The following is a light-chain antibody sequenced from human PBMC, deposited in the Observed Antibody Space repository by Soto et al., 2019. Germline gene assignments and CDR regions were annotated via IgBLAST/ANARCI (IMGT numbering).Light chain of an antibody. CDR1: SSNIGSNT. J-gene: IGLJ3*02. CDR3: AAWDDSLNGWV. V-gene: IGLV1-44*01. CDR2: SNN. Sequence: QSVLTQPPSASGTPGQRVTISCSGSSSNIGSNTVNWYQQLPGTAPKLLIYSNNQRLSGVPDRFSGSKSGTSASLAISGLQSEDEADYYCAAWDDSLNGWVFGVGTKLTVL.